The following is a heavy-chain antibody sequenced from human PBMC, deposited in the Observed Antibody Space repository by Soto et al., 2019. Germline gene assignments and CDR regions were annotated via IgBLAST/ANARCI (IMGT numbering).Heavy chain of an antibody. CDR3: AREGSGYSVY. V-gene: IGHV3-7*04. J-gene: IGHJ4*02. CDR1: GFIFSNYW. D-gene: IGHD3-22*01. Sequence: EVQLVESGGDLVQPGGSLRLSCAASGFIFSNYWMSWLRQAPGKGLEWVANINQDGSETHYVDSVEGRFTISRDNAKNSLYLQMNSLRAEDTAVYFCAREGSGYSVYWGQGTLATVSS. CDR2: INQDGSET.